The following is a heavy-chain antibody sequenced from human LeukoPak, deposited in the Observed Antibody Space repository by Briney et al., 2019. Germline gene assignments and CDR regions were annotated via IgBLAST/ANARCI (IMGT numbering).Heavy chain of an antibody. V-gene: IGHV4-34*01. D-gene: IGHD5-12*01. J-gene: IGHJ3*02. CDR2: INHSGST. CDR3: ASGGYSGNHSDAFDI. Sequence: PSETLSLTCAVYGGSFSGYYWSWIHQPPGKGLEWIGEINHSGSTNYNPSLKSRVTISVDTSKNQFSLKLSSVTAADTAVYYCASGGYSGNHSDAFDIWGQGTMVTVSS. CDR1: GGSFSGYY.